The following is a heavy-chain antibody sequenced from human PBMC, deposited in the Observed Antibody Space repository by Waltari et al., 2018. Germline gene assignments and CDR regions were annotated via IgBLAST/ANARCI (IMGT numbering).Heavy chain of an antibody. J-gene: IGHJ4*02. CDR2: ISFDGNNI. D-gene: IGHD3-10*01. Sequence: QVQLVDSGGGVVQPGKSLTLSCEVSGLSVSSYAMHWVRQAPGKGLEWVAVISFDGNNIYFADSVKGRFTINRDNSKNTLSLQMNSLTPEDTAIYYCARDGHSYFYGSWSDYWGQGTLVTVSS. V-gene: IGHV3-30*01. CDR1: GLSVSSYA. CDR3: ARDGHSYFYGSWSDY.